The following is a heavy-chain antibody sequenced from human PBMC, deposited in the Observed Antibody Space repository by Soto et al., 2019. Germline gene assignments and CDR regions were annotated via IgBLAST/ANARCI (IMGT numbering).Heavy chain of an antibody. CDR2: IYSGGST. CDR1: GFTVSSNY. CDR3: ARTKNWNDGFDY. Sequence: PVGSLRLSCVASGFTVSSNYMSWVRQAPGKGLEWVSVIYSGGSTYYADSVKGRFTISRDNSKNTLYLQMNSLRAEDTAVYYCARTKNWNDGFDYWGQGTLVTVSS. J-gene: IGHJ4*02. D-gene: IGHD1-1*01. V-gene: IGHV3-66*01.